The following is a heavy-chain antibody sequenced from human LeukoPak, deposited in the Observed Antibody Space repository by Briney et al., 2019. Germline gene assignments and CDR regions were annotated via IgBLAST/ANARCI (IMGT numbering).Heavy chain of an antibody. CDR3: ARGRMVARYYFDY. V-gene: IGHV1-69*13. CDR2: IIPIFGTA. J-gene: IGHJ4*02. CDR1: GGTFSSYA. Sequence: GASVKVSCKASGGTFSSYAISWVRQAPGQGLEWMGGIIPIFGTANYAQKFQGRVTITADESTSTAYMELSSLISEDTAVYYCARGRMVARYYFDYWGQGTLVTVSS. D-gene: IGHD5-12*01.